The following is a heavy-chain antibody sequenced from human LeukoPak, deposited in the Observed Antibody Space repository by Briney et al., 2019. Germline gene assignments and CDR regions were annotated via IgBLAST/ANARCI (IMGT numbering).Heavy chain of an antibody. CDR2: IKHSGST. Sequence: PSETLSLTCGVYGGSFSGYYWNWIRQPPGKGLEWIGEIKHSGSTNYNPSLKSRVTISVDTSKNQFSLKLSSVTAADTAVYYCARGVGRITLIIALDFWGQGTLVTVSS. CDR1: GGSFSGYY. CDR3: ARGVGRITLIIALDF. V-gene: IGHV4-34*01. D-gene: IGHD3-22*01. J-gene: IGHJ4*02.